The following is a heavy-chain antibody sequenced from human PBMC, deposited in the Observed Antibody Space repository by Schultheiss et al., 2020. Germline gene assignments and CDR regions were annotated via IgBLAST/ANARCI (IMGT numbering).Heavy chain of an antibody. D-gene: IGHD3-16*01. Sequence: ASVKVYCKASGYTFTSYDINWVRQATGQGLEWMGWMNPNSGNTGYAQKFQGRVTMTRNTSISTAYMELSSLRSEDTAVYYCARAYYDYVWGSFYYYYGMDVWGQGTTVTVSS. V-gene: IGHV1-8*01. CDR3: ARAYYDYVWGSFYYYYGMDV. CDR2: MNPNSGNT. J-gene: IGHJ6*02. CDR1: GYTFTSYD.